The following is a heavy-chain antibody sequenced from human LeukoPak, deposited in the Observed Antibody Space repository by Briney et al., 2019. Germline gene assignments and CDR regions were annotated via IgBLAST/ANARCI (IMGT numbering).Heavy chain of an antibody. D-gene: IGHD4-17*01. CDR1: GFTFSSYG. CDR2: IWYDGSNK. Sequence: GGSLRLSCAASGFTFSSYGMHWVRQAPGKGLEWVAVIWYDGSNKYYADSVKGRSTISRDNSKNTLYLQMNSLRAEDTAVYYCARDRRSYYYYGMDVWGQGTTVTVSS. V-gene: IGHV3-33*01. CDR3: ARDRRSYYYYGMDV. J-gene: IGHJ6*02.